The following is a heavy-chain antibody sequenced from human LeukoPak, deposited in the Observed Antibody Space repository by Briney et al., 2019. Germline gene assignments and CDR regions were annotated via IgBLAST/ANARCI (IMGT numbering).Heavy chain of an antibody. Sequence: HPGGSLRLSCAASGFTFSSYWMSWVRQAPGKGLEWVANIKQDGSEKYYVDSVKGRFTISRDNAKNSLYLQMNSLRAEDTAVYYCARDARYGGNPDYYYYGMDVWGQGTTVTVSS. CDR1: GFTFSSYW. CDR2: IKQDGSEK. J-gene: IGHJ6*02. V-gene: IGHV3-7*01. D-gene: IGHD4-23*01. CDR3: ARDARYGGNPDYYYYGMDV.